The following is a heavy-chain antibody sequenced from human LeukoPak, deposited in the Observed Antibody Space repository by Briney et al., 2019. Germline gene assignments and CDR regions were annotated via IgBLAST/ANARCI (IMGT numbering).Heavy chain of an antibody. CDR1: GFSFSRYN. CDR3: ARGNLWFGELVY. CDR2: ISSSPSYI. J-gene: IGHJ4*02. V-gene: IGHV3-21*01. D-gene: IGHD3-10*01. Sequence: GGSLRLSCAASGFSFSRYNMNWVRQAPGKGLEWVSSISSSPSYIYYADSVKGRFTISRDDAKNSLYLQMNSLRAEDTAVYYCARGNLWFGELVYWGQGTLVTVSS.